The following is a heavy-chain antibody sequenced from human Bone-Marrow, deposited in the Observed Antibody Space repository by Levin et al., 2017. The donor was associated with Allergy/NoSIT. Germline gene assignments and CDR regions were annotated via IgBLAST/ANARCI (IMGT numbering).Heavy chain of an antibody. CDR2: LSYDGSDK. CDR1: GFSFSSYG. CDR3: ARSTAYYDISTAYYNDQYFAMDV. Sequence: GESLKISCAASGFSFSSYGMHWVRQASGKGLEWLAFLSYDGSDKQYAESVKGRFTISRDNYKHTVSLQLNSLRAGDTAVCYCARSTAYYDISTAYYNDQYFAMDVWGHGTTVTVSS. D-gene: IGHD3-9*01. J-gene: IGHJ6*02. V-gene: IGHV3-30*03.